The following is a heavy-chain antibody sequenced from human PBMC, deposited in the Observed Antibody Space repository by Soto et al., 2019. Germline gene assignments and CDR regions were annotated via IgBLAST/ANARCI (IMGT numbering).Heavy chain of an antibody. CDR3: ARSKEGIKDAFDI. Sequence: GESLKISCKGFGYNFIDSWIAWVRQKPGEGLEWMGIIYPGDSDTRYSPSFRGQVIISADKSISSAYLQWSALKASDTAMYYCARSKEGIKDAFDIWGQGTMVTVSS. CDR2: IYPGDSDT. CDR1: GYNFIDSW. J-gene: IGHJ3*02. V-gene: IGHV5-51*01. D-gene: IGHD4-4*01.